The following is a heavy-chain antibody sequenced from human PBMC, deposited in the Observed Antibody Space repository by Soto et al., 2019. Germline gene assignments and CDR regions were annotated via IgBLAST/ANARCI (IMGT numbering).Heavy chain of an antibody. CDR1: GYTFTGYY. CDR3: ARDQPYYDILTGLDY. Sequence: GASVKVSCKASGYTFTGYYVHWVRQAPGQGLEWMGWINPNSGGTNYAQKFQGRVTMTRDTSISTAYMELSRLRSDDTAVYYCARDQPYYDILTGLDYWGQGTLVTVSS. CDR2: INPNSGGT. J-gene: IGHJ4*02. D-gene: IGHD3-9*01. V-gene: IGHV1-2*02.